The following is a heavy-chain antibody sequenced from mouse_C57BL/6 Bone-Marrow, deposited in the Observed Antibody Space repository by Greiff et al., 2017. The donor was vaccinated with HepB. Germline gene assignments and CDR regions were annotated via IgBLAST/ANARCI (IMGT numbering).Heavy chain of an antibody. D-gene: IGHD3-1*01. J-gene: IGHJ4*01. Sequence: EVQGVESGGDLVKPGGSLKLSCAASGFTFSSYGMSWVRQTPDKRLEWVATISSGGSYTYYPDSVKWRFTISRDNAKNTLYLQMSSLKSEDTAMYYCARQGLRAMDYWGQGTSVTVSS. V-gene: IGHV5-6*01. CDR2: ISSGGSYT. CDR1: GFTFSSYG. CDR3: ARQGLRAMDY.